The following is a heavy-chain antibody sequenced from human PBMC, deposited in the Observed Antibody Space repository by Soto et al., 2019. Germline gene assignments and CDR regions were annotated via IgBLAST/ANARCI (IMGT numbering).Heavy chain of an antibody. D-gene: IGHD6-19*01. Sequence: PGGALRLSCAASGFTFSSYSMNWVRQAPGKGLEWVSSISSSSSYIYYADSVKGRFTISRDNAKNSLYLQMNSLRAEDTAVYYCARRDGCNPGGDYWGQGTLVTVSS. J-gene: IGHJ4*02. V-gene: IGHV3-21*01. CDR2: ISSSSSYI. CDR3: ARRDGCNPGGDY. CDR1: GFTFSSYS.